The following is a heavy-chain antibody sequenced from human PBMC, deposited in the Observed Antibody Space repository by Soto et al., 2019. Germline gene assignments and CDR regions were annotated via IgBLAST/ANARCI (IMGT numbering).Heavy chain of an antibody. J-gene: IGHJ6*02. Sequence: PGGSLRLSCAASGFTFGSYAMSWVRQAPGKGLEWVSAISGSGGSTYYADSVKGRFTISRDNSKNTLYLQMNSLRAEDTAVYYCAKDMRYYYGSGPPGMDVWGQGTTVTVSS. CDR3: AKDMRYYYGSGPPGMDV. CDR2: ISGSGGST. CDR1: GFTFGSYA. D-gene: IGHD3-10*01. V-gene: IGHV3-23*01.